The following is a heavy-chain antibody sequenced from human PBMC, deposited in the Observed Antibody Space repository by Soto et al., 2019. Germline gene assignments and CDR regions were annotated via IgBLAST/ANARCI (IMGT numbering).Heavy chain of an antibody. V-gene: IGHV3-7*01. CDR3: ASVRHSYGYALYRGGIDV. CDR2: IKQDGSEK. J-gene: IGHJ6*02. CDR1: GFTFSSYW. D-gene: IGHD5-18*01. Sequence: EVQLVESGGGLVQPGGSLRLSCAASGFTFSSYWMSWVRQAPGKGLEWVANIKQDGSEKYYVDSVKGRFTISRDNAKNSLYLQMNSLRAEDTAVYYCASVRHSYGYALYRGGIDVWGQGTTVTVSS.